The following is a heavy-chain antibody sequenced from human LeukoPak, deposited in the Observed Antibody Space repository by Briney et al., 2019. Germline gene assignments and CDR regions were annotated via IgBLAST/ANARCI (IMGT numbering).Heavy chain of an antibody. D-gene: IGHD3-10*01. CDR2: INPNSGGT. Sequence: GRSLRLSCSASGFTFSSYAMHWVRQAPGQGLEWPGWINPNSGGTNYAQKFQGRVTMTRDTSISTAYMELSRLRSDDTAVYYCAREITMVRGKAFQHWGQGTLVTVSS. V-gene: IGHV1-2*02. J-gene: IGHJ1*01. CDR3: AREITMVRGKAFQH. CDR1: GFTFSSYA.